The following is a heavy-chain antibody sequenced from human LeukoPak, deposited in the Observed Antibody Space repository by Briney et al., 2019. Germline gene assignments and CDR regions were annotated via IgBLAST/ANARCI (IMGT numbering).Heavy chain of an antibody. CDR2: INWNGGST. D-gene: IGHD3-10*01. CDR1: GFTFDDYG. CDR3: ARDPRELGYMDV. Sequence: GXXLRLSCAASGFTFDDYGMSWVRQAQGKGLEWVSGINWNGGSTVYADSVKGRFTISRDNAKNSLYLQMNSLRAEDTALYYCARDPRELGYMDVWGKGTTVTVSS. J-gene: IGHJ6*03. V-gene: IGHV3-20*04.